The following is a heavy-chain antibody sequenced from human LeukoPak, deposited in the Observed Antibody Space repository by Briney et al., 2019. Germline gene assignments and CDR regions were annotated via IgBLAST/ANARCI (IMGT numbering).Heavy chain of an antibody. CDR3: AKAVYGDFQSTVDY. CDR1: GFSFEDYA. CDR2: VSWNSGNV. V-gene: IGHV3-9*01. Sequence: GGSLRLSCAASGFSFEDYAMHWVRQPPGMGLEWVSGVSWNSGNVGYADSVKGRFTISRDNAKNFLYLQMSSLRAEDTALYYCAKAVYGDFQSTVDYWGRGTLVTVSS. J-gene: IGHJ4*02. D-gene: IGHD4-17*01.